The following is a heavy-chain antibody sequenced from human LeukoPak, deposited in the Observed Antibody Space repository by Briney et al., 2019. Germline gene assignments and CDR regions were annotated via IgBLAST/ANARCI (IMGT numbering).Heavy chain of an antibody. Sequence: PGGSLRLSCAASGFTFSTYSMTWVRQAPGKGLEWVSIISDKGDTTYYADSVKGRFTISRDNSKNTLYLQMNSLGAEDTAVYYCARPSPFCGADCHRYFHYWGQGTLVTVSS. CDR1: GFTFSTYS. J-gene: IGHJ4*02. CDR3: ARPSPFCGADCHRYFHY. V-gene: IGHV3-23*01. CDR2: ISDKGDTT. D-gene: IGHD2-21*02.